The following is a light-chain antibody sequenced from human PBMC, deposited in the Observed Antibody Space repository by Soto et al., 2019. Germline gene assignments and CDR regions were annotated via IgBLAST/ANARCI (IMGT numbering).Light chain of an antibody. V-gene: IGKV2-28*01. CDR3: MQALQPPWT. Sequence: DIVRTQYPLSLPVTPGEPASISCRSSQSLLHSNGYNYFDWYLQKQGQSPQLLIYLGSNRASGVTDRFSGSGSGTDFTLKISRVEAEDVGVYYCMQALQPPWTFGQGTNVELK. J-gene: IGKJ1*01. CDR1: QSLLHSNGYNY. CDR2: LGS.